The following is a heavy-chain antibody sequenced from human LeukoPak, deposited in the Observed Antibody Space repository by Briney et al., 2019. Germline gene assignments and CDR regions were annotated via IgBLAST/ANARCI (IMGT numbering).Heavy chain of an antibody. CDR3: ARGWLRSWAYYYDSSEYFDY. D-gene: IGHD3-22*01. Sequence: PGGSLRLSCAASGFTVSSNYMNWVRQAPGKGLEWVSSISSSSSYIYYADSVKGRFTISRDNAKNSLYLQMNSLRAEDTAVYYCARGWLRSWAYYYDSSEYFDYWGQGTLVTVSS. V-gene: IGHV3-21*01. J-gene: IGHJ4*02. CDR2: ISSSSSYI. CDR1: GFTVSSNY.